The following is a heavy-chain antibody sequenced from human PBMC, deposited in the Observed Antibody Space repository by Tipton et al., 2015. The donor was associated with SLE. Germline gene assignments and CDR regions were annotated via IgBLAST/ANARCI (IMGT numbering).Heavy chain of an antibody. V-gene: IGHV4-61*05. D-gene: IGHD6-13*01. CDR1: GGSISSSRYY. CDR2: IYYSGST. J-gene: IGHJ4*02. CDR3: ARGSGGGSSSWYDYFDY. Sequence: LRLSCTVSGGSISSSRYYWGWIRQPPGKGLEWIGYIYYSGSTNYNPSLKSRVTISVDTSKNQFSLKLSSVTAADTAVYYCARGSGGGSSSWYDYFDYWGQGNLVTVSS.